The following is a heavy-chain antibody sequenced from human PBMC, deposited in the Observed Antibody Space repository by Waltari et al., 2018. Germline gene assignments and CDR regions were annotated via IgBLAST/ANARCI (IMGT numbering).Heavy chain of an antibody. V-gene: IGHV3-30*02. Sequence: QVQLVESGGGVVQPGGSLRLSCAASGFTFSSYGMHWVRQAPGKGLEWVAFIRYDGSNKYYADSVKGRFTISRDNSKNTLYLQMNSLRAEDTAVYYCAKTSSSSAYFDYWGQGTLVTVSS. CDR3: AKTSSSSAYFDY. D-gene: IGHD6-6*01. J-gene: IGHJ4*02. CDR2: IRYDGSNK. CDR1: GFTFSSYG.